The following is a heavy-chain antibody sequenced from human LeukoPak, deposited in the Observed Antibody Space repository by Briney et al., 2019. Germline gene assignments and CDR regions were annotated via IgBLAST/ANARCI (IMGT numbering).Heavy chain of an antibody. CDR3: ARSDGYGLIGI. V-gene: IGHV4-59*12. CDR1: GVSINSYY. Sequence: PSETLSLTCTASGVSINSYYWSWIRQPPGKGLECIGYIHYTGSTNYNPSLESRVTISVDTSKSQCSLNLSSVTAADTAVYYCARSDGYGLIGIWGQGTMVTVSS. CDR2: IHYTGST. J-gene: IGHJ3*02. D-gene: IGHD3-10*01.